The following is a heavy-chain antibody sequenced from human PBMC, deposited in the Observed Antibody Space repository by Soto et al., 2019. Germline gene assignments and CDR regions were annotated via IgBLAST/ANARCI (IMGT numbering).Heavy chain of an antibody. J-gene: IGHJ4*02. CDR1: GFTFSNAW. CDR2: IKSKTDGGTT. Sequence: PGGSLRLSCAASGFTFSNAWMNWVRQAPGKGLEWVGRIKSKTDGGTTDYAAPVKGRFTISRDDSKNTLYLQMNSLKTEDTAVYYCTTDEGRGRYYGSGSYSQKYFDYWGQGTLVTVSS. D-gene: IGHD3-10*01. V-gene: IGHV3-15*07. CDR3: TTDEGRGRYYGSGSYSQKYFDY.